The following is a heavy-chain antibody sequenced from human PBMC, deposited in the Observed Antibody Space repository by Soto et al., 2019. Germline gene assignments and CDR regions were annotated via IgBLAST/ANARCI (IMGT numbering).Heavy chain of an antibody. Sequence: GGSLRLSCAASGFTFSSYAMHWVRQAPGKGLEWVAVISYDGSNKYYADSVKGRFTISRDNSKNTLYLQMNSLRAEDTAVYYCARSGPGDCSSTSCYMALGYWGQGTLVTVSS. CDR2: ISYDGSNK. V-gene: IGHV3-30-3*01. CDR1: GFTFSSYA. CDR3: ARSGPGDCSSTSCYMALGY. D-gene: IGHD2-2*02. J-gene: IGHJ4*02.